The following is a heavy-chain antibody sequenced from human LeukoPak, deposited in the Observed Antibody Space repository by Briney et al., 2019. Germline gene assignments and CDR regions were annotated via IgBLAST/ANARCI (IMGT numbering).Heavy chain of an antibody. CDR2: INSNGART. V-gene: IGHV3-20*04. D-gene: IGHD1-26*01. J-gene: IGHJ4*02. CDR3: TRDMQGSRLYLVGSQND. Sequence: GGSLRLSCAASGFTFDDYGMSWVRQVPGKGLEWVSGINSNGARTGYADSVKGRFTISRDNAMNTLYLQMNSLRAEDSALYYCTRDMQGSRLYLVGSQNDWGQGTLVTVSS. CDR1: GFTFDDYG.